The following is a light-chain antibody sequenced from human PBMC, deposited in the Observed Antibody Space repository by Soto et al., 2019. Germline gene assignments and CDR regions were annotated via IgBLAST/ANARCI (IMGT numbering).Light chain of an antibody. CDR2: GAS. J-gene: IGKJ1*01. V-gene: IGKV3-15*01. CDR3: QQYNNWPWT. Sequence: EIVMTQSPATLSVSPGERGTLSCRASQSVSSNLAWYQQKPGQAPRLLIYGASTRATGIPARFSGSRSGTEFPLTISSLQSEDFAVCYCQQYNNWPWTFAQGTKVQIK. CDR1: QSVSSN.